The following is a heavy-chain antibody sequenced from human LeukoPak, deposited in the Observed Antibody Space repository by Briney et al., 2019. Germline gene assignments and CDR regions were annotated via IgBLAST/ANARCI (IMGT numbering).Heavy chain of an antibody. CDR3: VRQMVGASFDY. Sequence: GRSLRLSCAASGFTFDDYAMHWVRQAPGKGLEWVSGISWNSGSIGYADSVKGRFTISRDNAENSVYLQMNSLRAEDTAIYYCVRQMVGASFDYWGQGTLVTVSS. D-gene: IGHD1-26*01. CDR2: ISWNSGSI. CDR1: GFTFDDYA. J-gene: IGHJ4*02. V-gene: IGHV3-9*01.